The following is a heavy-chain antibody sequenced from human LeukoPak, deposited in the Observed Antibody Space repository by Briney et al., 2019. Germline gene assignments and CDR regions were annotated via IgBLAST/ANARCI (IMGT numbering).Heavy chain of an antibody. Sequence: ASVKVSCKASGGTFSSYAISWVRQAPGQGLEWMGGIIPIFGTANYAQKFQGRVTITTDESTSTAYMELSSLRSEDTAVYYCARVGHEHLYYYYMDVWGKGTTVTVSS. V-gene: IGHV1-69*05. CDR1: GGTFSSYA. D-gene: IGHD1/OR15-1a*01. CDR2: IIPIFGTA. J-gene: IGHJ6*03. CDR3: ARVGHEHLYYYYMDV.